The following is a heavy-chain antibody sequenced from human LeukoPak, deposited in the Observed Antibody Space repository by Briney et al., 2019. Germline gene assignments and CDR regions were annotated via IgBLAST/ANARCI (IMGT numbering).Heavy chain of an antibody. CDR3: ARDFDY. Sequence: PSETLSLTCAVYGGSFSGYYWSWIRQPPGKGLEWIGEINHSGSTNYNPSLKSRVTISVDTSKNQFSLKLSSVTAADTAVYYCARDFDYWGQGTLVTVSS. V-gene: IGHV4-34*01. CDR1: GGSFSGYY. J-gene: IGHJ4*02. CDR2: INHSGST.